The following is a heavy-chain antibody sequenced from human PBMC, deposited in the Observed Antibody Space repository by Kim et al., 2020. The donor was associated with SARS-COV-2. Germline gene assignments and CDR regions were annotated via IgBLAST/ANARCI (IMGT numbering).Heavy chain of an antibody. V-gene: IGHV2-5*01. Sequence: PSLKGRLTITKDTSKNQVVLTMTNMDPVDTATYYCAHRRERGAVGVYFDYWGQGTLVTVSS. CDR3: AHRRERGAVGVYFDY. D-gene: IGHD1-1*01. J-gene: IGHJ4*02.